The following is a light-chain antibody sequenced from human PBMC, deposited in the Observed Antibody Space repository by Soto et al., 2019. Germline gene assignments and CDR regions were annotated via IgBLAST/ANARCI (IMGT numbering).Light chain of an antibody. Sequence: QSALTQPASVSGSPGQSITISCTGTSSDVGGYNHVSWYQQHPGKAPKLMIDDVNNRPSGVSNRFSGSKSGNTASLTISGLHAEDEADYYCSSYASSSTLLFGGGTKLTVL. CDR1: SSDVGGYNH. CDR3: SSYASSSTLL. CDR2: DVN. V-gene: IGLV2-14*03. J-gene: IGLJ2*01.